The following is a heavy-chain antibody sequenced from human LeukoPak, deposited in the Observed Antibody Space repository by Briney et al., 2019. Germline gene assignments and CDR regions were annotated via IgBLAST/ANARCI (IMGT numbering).Heavy chain of an antibody. Sequence: ASETLSLTCTVSGGSISSYYWSWIRQPPGKGLEWIGYIYYSGSTNYNPSLKSRVTISVDTSKNQFSLKLSSVTAADTAVYYCARQDYYYYMDVWGKGTTVTISS. CDR2: IYYSGST. CDR3: ARQDYYYYMDV. V-gene: IGHV4-59*01. CDR1: GGSISSYY. J-gene: IGHJ6*03.